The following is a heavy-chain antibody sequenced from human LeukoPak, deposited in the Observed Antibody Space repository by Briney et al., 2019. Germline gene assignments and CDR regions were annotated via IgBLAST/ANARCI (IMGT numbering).Heavy chain of an antibody. Sequence: SETLSLTCAVYGGSFSGYYWSWIRQPPGKGLEWIGEINHSGSTNYNPSLKSRVTISVDTSKNQFSLKLSSVTAADTAVYYCARVGGTNYYYYGMDVWGQGTTVTVSS. J-gene: IGHJ6*02. CDR3: ARVGGTNYYYYGMDV. V-gene: IGHV4-34*01. D-gene: IGHD1-26*01. CDR1: GGSFSGYY. CDR2: INHSGST.